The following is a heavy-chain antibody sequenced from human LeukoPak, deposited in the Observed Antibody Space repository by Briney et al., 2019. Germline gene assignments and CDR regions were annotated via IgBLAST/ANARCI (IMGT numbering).Heavy chain of an antibody. J-gene: IGHJ6*03. V-gene: IGHV1-2*02. CDR1: GYTFTGYY. CDR2: INPNSGGT. D-gene: IGHD3-22*01. CDR3: ARDLGSSGYYFYYYYYYMDV. Sequence: ASVKVSCKASGYTFTGYYMRWVRQAPGQGLEWMGWINPNSGGTNYAQKFQGRVTMTRDTSISTAYMELSRLRSDDTAVYYCARDLGSSGYYFYYYYYYMDVWGKGATVTVSS.